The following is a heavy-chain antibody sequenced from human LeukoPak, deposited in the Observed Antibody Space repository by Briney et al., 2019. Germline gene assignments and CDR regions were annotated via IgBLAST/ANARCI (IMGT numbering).Heavy chain of an antibody. J-gene: IGHJ4*02. CDR1: GGTFSSYA. CDR2: IIPIFGTA. D-gene: IGHD1-26*01. Sequence: SVKVSCKASGGTFSSYAISWVRQAPGQGLEWMGGIIPIFGTANYAQKFQGRVTITTDESTSTAYMELSSLRSEDTAVYYCARGRIVGATTWTVPYYFDYWGQGTLVTVSS. V-gene: IGHV1-69*05. CDR3: ARGRIVGATTWTVPYYFDY.